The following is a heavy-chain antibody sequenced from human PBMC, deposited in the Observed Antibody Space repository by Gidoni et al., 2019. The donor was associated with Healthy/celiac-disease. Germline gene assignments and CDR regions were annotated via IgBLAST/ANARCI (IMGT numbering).Heavy chain of an antibody. J-gene: IGHJ4*02. CDR3: ARGPMITFGGVIDHFDY. CDR2: INPSGGST. D-gene: IGHD3-16*02. V-gene: IGHV1-46*01. Sequence: QVQLVQSGAEVKKPGASVTVSCKASGYTFTSYYMHWVRQAPGQGLEWMGIINPSGGSTSYAQKFQGRVTMTRDTSTSTVYMELSSLRSEDTAVYYCARGPMITFGGVIDHFDYWGQGTLVTVSS. CDR1: GYTFTSYY.